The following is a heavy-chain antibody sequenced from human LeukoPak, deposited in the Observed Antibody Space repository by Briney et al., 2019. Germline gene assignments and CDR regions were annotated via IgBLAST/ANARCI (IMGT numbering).Heavy chain of an antibody. J-gene: IGHJ4*02. CDR3: ARVGPGVWFDY. V-gene: IGHV4-30-4*01. CDR2: IYYSGST. Sequence: SETLSLTCTVSGGSISSGDYYWSWIRQPPGKGLEWIGNIYYSGSTYYNPSLKSRVTISVDTSKNLFSLKLSSVTAADTAVYYCARVGPGVWFDYWGQGTLVTVSS. D-gene: IGHD3-16*01. CDR1: GGSISSGDYY.